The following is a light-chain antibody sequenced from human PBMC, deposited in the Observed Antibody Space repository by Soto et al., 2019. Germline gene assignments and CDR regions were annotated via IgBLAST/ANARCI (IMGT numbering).Light chain of an antibody. CDR3: HQRQSWPRT. CDR1: QSLSTSY. CDR2: GTS. J-gene: IGKJ1*01. V-gene: IGKV3-20*01. Sequence: DIVLTQSPGTLSLSPGERATLSCRASQSLSTSYLAWYQQKPGQAPRLLTYGTSSRASGIPDRFSASGSGTDFTLTISDVQPEDFALYYCHQRQSWPRTFGQGTKGDIK.